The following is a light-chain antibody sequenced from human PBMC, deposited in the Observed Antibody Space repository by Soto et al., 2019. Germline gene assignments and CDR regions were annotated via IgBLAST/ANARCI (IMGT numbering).Light chain of an antibody. J-gene: IGKJ4*01. CDR3: QKYNSAPLT. CDR1: QGINTF. CDR2: AAS. Sequence: IQLTQSPSSLSASVGDRVTITCRASQGINTFLAWYQQKAGKAPKLLIYAASTLQSGVPSRFSGSGSGTDFTLTISSLQPEDVATYYCQKYNSAPLTFGGGTKVDIK. V-gene: IGKV1-9*01.